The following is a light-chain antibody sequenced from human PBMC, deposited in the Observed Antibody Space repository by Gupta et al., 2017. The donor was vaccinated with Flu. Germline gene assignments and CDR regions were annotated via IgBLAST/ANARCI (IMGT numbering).Light chain of an antibody. CDR1: QSVTIN. J-gene: IGKJ2*01. Sequence: EILMTQSPATLSVSPGERATLSCRASQSVTINLAWYQQKPGQAPRLLIYAASTRATGVPARFSGSGSGTEFTLTISSLQSEDFAGYYCQQYKDWPPYTFGQGTXVEIK. V-gene: IGKV3-15*01. CDR2: AAS. CDR3: QQYKDWPPYT.